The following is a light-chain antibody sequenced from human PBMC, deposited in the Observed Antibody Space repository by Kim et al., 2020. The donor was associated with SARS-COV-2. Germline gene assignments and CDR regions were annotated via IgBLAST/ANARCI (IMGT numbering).Light chain of an antibody. Sequence: SAAVGDRVSSTCRASQIIETYLAWYQQKPGKAPALLIYQASSLHIGVPSRISGSGSGTEFTLTINSLQPDDFATYYCQHYIRFPYTFGQGTKLEI. J-gene: IGKJ2*01. V-gene: IGKV1-5*01. CDR2: QAS. CDR1: QIIETY. CDR3: QHYIRFPYT.